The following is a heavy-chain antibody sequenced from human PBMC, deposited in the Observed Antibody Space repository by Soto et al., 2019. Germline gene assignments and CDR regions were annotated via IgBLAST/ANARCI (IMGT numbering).Heavy chain of an antibody. Sequence: GGSLRLSCAASGFTFSSYGMHWVRQAPGKGLEWVAVISYDGSNKYYADSVKGRFTISRDKSKNTLYLQMNSLRAEDTAVYYCAKGGDLYSSGFDPWGQGTLVTAPQ. CDR1: GFTFSSYG. D-gene: IGHD6-19*01. V-gene: IGHV3-30*18. CDR3: AKGGDLYSSGFDP. J-gene: IGHJ5*02. CDR2: ISYDGSNK.